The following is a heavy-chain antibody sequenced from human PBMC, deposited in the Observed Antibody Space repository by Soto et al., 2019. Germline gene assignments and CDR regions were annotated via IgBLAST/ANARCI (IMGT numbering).Heavy chain of an antibody. V-gene: IGHV3-11*01. Sequence: QVQLVESGGGLVKPGGSLRLSCAASGFSFSDYYMSWSRQAPGKGLEWISYISTSGSTLFYADSVKGRFTISRDNARNSLYLQISSLRAEDTAVYYCVRISVRPCAIRTAPGTWYFDLWGRGALATVSS. J-gene: IGHJ2*01. CDR2: ISTSGSTL. D-gene: IGHD1-1*01. CDR1: GFSFSDYY. CDR3: VRISVRPCAIRTAPGTWYFDL.